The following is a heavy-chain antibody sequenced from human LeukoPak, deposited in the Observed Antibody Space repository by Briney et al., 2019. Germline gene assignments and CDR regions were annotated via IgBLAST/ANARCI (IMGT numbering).Heavy chain of an antibody. Sequence: GGSLRLSCAASGFTFKNYGMHWVRQAPGKGLEWVADIWYDGGNKYYADSVKGRFSTSRDNSKDTLSLQMNSLRVEDTAVYYCARGACASTSCYDYWGQGTLVSVSS. CDR3: ARGACASTSCYDY. CDR1: GFTFKNYG. CDR2: IWYDGGNK. V-gene: IGHV3-33*01. D-gene: IGHD2-2*01. J-gene: IGHJ4*02.